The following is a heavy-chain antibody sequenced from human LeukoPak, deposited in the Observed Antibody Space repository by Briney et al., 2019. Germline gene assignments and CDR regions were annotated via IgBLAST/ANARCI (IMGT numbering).Heavy chain of an antibody. V-gene: IGHV4-59*01. J-gene: IGHJ3*02. CDR1: GGSISSFY. CDR2: IYSSGTT. D-gene: IGHD3-10*01. CDR3: TRESRRLVRGAIDI. Sequence: PETLSLTCPVSGGSISSFYWSWIRPPPGKGLEWIGYIYSSGTTTYHPSPKTRFTIPVDTSKNHFSLLLSSVTAADTAVYYCTRESRRLVRGAIDIWGQGKRVTVSS.